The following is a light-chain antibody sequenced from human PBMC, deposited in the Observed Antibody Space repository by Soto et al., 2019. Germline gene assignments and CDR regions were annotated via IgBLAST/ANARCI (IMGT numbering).Light chain of an antibody. V-gene: IGKV3-15*01. Sequence: EIVMTQSPATLSVSPGERVTLSCRASQSVSSSLAWYQQKPGQAPRLLIYGASTRATGIPARFSGSGSGTEXXXTXXXXQSEXFAXXXXXXXNNWPPFTFGPGTKVDIK. CDR3: XXXNNWPPFT. CDR2: GAS. J-gene: IGKJ3*01. CDR1: QSVSSS.